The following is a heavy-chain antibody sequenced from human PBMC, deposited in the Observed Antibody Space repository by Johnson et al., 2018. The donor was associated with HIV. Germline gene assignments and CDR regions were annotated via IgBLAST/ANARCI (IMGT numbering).Heavy chain of an antibody. D-gene: IGHD2-21*01. CDR2: ISYDGSNK. Sequence: QEKLVESGGGLVQPGGSLRLSCAASGFTFSSYAMHWVRQAPGKGLEWVAVISYDGSNKYYADSVKGRFTISRDNSKNTLYLQMNSLRAEDTAVYYCAKSDVVVIPEGAFDIWGQGTMVTVSS. CDR3: AKSDVVVIPEGAFDI. CDR1: GFTFSSYA. V-gene: IGHV3-30-3*02. J-gene: IGHJ3*02.